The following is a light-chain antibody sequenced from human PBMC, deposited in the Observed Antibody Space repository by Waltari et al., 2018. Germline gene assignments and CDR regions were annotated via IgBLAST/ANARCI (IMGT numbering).Light chain of an antibody. CDR3: SSFTSSSTSL. Sequence: QSALTQPASVSGSPGQSITISCTGTSSDVGDYNYVSWYQQHPGGAPKLMIYDVNKRPSGISNRFSGSKSGNTASLTISGLQAEDEADYYCSSFTSSSTSLIGGGTKLTVL. CDR2: DVN. CDR1: SSDVGDYNY. V-gene: IGLV2-14*03. J-gene: IGLJ2*01.